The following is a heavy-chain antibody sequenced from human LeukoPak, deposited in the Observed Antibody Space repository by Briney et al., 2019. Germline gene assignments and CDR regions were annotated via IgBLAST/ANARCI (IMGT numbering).Heavy chain of an antibody. Sequence: GGSLRLSCAASGFTFSDYYMSWIRQAPGKGLEWVSAISGSGGSTYYADSVKGRFTISRDNSKNTLYLQMNSLRAEDTAVYYCASDYGFENPMNAFDIWGQGTMVTVSS. CDR3: ASDYGFENPMNAFDI. CDR1: GFTFSDYY. J-gene: IGHJ3*02. D-gene: IGHD4-17*01. CDR2: ISGSGGST. V-gene: IGHV3-23*01.